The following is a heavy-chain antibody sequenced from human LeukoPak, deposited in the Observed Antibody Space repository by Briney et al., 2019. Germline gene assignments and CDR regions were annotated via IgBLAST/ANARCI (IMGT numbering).Heavy chain of an antibody. Sequence: GGSLRLSCAASGFTLSSYALHWVRQAPGKGLEWVAGISGLGDKQYYADSVKGRFTISRDNSKNIVYLDMSSLRVEETGIYYCAKDSSAWYFYFDSWGQGTPVTVSS. D-gene: IGHD6-13*01. CDR3: AKDSSAWYFYFDS. CDR1: GFTLSSYA. J-gene: IGHJ4*01. CDR2: ISGLGDKQ. V-gene: IGHV3-23*01.